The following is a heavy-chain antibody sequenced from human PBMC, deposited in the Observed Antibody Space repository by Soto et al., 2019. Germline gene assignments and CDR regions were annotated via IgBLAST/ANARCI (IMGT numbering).Heavy chain of an antibody. CDR2: ISGSGGNT. CDR3: AKEMGDYYDSSGSWFDP. V-gene: IGHV3-23*01. D-gene: IGHD3-22*01. CDR1: GFTFSSYV. Sequence: PGGSLRLSCAASGFTFSSYVMSWVRQAPGKGLEWVSAISGSGGNTYYADSVKGRFTISRDNSKNTLFPQMNSLRAEDTALYFCAKEMGDYYDSSGSWFDPWGQGTLVTVSS. J-gene: IGHJ5*02.